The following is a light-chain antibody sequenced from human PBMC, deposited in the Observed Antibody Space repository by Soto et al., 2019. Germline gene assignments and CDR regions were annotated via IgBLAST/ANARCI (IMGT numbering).Light chain of an antibody. Sequence: DIVMTQSPLSLPVTPGEPASISCRSSQSLLYSNGYNYVDWYLQKPGQPPQLLIFLGSSRASGVPDRFNGSGSGTDLTLRITTVEAEDVGVYYCMQVLQTPLTFGGGTKLEIK. CDR3: MQVLQTPLT. CDR2: LGS. V-gene: IGKV2-28*01. J-gene: IGKJ4*01. CDR1: QSLLYSNGYNY.